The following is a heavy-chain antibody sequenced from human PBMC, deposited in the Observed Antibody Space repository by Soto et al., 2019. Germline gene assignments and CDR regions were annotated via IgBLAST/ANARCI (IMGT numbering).Heavy chain of an antibody. Sequence: QITLKESGPTLVKPTQTLTLTCTFSGFSLSTSGVGVGWIRQPPGKALQWLALIYWDDDKRYSPSLKSRLTLSKDTSESQVVLTMTNMDPVDTATYYCVYTSGYSWAFDIWGQGTVVIVSS. CDR3: VYTSGYSWAFDI. CDR1: GFSLSTSGVG. V-gene: IGHV2-5*02. CDR2: IYWDDDK. D-gene: IGHD3-22*01. J-gene: IGHJ3*02.